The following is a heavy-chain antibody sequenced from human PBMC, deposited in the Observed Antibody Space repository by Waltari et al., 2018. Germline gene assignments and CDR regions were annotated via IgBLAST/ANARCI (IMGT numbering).Heavy chain of an antibody. D-gene: IGHD4-17*01. V-gene: IGHV1-3*04. CDR3: ATVGMTTVTTWYGQ. CDR1: GYPFNDYG. CDR2: IKTSTGNT. Sequence: QVQLVQSGAEVKEPGASVKVSCKTFGYPFNDYGLHWVRQAPGQGLEWMGWIKTSTGNTKYSQKFQGRVTLNRDSSATTAYMDVSSLRSEDTAVYYCATVGMTTVTTWYGQWGQGTLVTVSS. J-gene: IGHJ4*02.